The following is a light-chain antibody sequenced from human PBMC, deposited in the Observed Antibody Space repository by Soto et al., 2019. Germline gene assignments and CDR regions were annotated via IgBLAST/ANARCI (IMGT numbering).Light chain of an antibody. J-gene: IGLJ1*01. CDR3: CSYAGSSTFYV. V-gene: IGLV2-23*01. CDR1: SSDVGSYNL. CDR2: EGS. Sequence: QSVLTQPASVSGSPGQLITISCTGTSSDVGSYNLVSWYQQHPGKAPKLMIYEGSKRPSRVSNRFSGSKSGNTASLTISGLQAEDEADYYCCSYAGSSTFYVFGTGTKLTVL.